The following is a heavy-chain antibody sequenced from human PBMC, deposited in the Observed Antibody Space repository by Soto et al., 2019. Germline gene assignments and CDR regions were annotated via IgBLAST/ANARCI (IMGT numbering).Heavy chain of an antibody. CDR2: IKEDGSEI. CDR1: GFNVMSYW. D-gene: IGHD3-16*01. J-gene: IGHJ4*02. V-gene: IGHV3-7*01. Sequence: PGGSLRLSCAVSGFNVMSYWMSWVRRAPGKGLEWAASIKEDGSEIYYLHSVRGRFSISRDSAGNALHLTMNYLSAEDTGVYFCARDIGFDYVNWGQGTLVTVSS. CDR3: ARDIGFDYVN.